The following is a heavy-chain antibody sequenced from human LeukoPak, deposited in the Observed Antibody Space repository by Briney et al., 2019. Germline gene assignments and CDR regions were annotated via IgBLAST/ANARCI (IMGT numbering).Heavy chain of an antibody. D-gene: IGHD3-22*01. CDR2: IYYSGST. CDR1: GGSIRSYY. J-gene: IGHJ4*02. Sequence: PSETLSLTCTVSGGSIRSYYWSWIRQPPGKGLEWIGYIYYSGSTNYNPSLKSRVTISVDTSKNQFSLKMSSVTAADTAVYYCARRVMNYDSSGYYFDYWGQGTLVTVSS. V-gene: IGHV4-59*08. CDR3: ARRVMNYDSSGYYFDY.